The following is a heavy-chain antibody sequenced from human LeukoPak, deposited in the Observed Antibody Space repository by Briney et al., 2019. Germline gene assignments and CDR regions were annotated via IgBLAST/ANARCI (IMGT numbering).Heavy chain of an antibody. Sequence: GGSLRLSCVPSGFTFNSYAMSWVRQAPGQGLEWVSTISVTGSSTYYADSVKGRFTTPRDNSKNTLYLQMNGLRVEDTAVYYCAKTLRSGDWYFDYWGQGTLVTVSS. CDR3: AKTLRSGDWYFDY. V-gene: IGHV3-23*01. CDR2: ISVTGSST. D-gene: IGHD2-21*02. CDR1: GFTFNSYA. J-gene: IGHJ4*02.